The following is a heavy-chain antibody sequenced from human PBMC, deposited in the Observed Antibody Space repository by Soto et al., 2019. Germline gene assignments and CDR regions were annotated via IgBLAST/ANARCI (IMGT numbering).Heavy chain of an antibody. CDR1: GFTFSSYG. CDR3: AKANKMYGVVVPAAMGF. J-gene: IGHJ4*02. D-gene: IGHD2-2*01. V-gene: IGHV3-30*18. CDR2: ISYDGSNK. Sequence: SLRLSCAATGFTFSSYGMHWVRQAPGKGLEWVAVISYDGSNKYYADSVKGRFTISRDNSKNTLYLQMNSLRAEDTAVYYFAKANKMYGVVVPAAMGFWGQGTLVTVSS.